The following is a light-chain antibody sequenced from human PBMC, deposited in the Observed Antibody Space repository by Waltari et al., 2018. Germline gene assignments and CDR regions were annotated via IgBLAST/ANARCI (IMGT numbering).Light chain of an antibody. Sequence: QSALTQPASVSGSPGQSLTPSCSGTSSDVGSSNYVSCYQQHPATPPKLLIYDVTKRPSGVSGRFSGSKSGNTASLTISGLQPEDEADYFCSSYTPTSILVFGGGTKLTV. CDR3: SSYTPTSILV. CDR1: SSDVGSSNY. CDR2: DVT. V-gene: IGLV2-14*03. J-gene: IGLJ2*01.